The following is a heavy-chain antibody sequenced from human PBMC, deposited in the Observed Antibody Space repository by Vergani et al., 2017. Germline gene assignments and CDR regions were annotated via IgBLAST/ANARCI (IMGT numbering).Heavy chain of an antibody. Sequence: QVQLVESEGGVVQPGRSLTLSCVASGFTFSSHGMHWVRQAPGKGLEWVAVIWYDGSNKYYGDSVKGRFTISRDNSKNTLYLQMNSLRVEDTAVYYCARWSNEKRFDSWGQGTLVTVSS. D-gene: IGHD1-1*01. CDR2: IWYDGSNK. V-gene: IGHV3-33*01. CDR1: GFTFSSHG. CDR3: ARWSNEKRFDS. J-gene: IGHJ5*01.